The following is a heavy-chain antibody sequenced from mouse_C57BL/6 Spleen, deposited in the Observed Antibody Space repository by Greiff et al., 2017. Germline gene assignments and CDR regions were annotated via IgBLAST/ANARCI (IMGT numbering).Heavy chain of an antibody. CDR3: ARSSYYDYDWFAY. CDR1: GYSFTDYN. D-gene: IGHD2-4*01. Sequence: VQLQQSGPELVKPGASVKISCKASGYSFTDYNMNWVKQSNGKSLEWIGVINPNYGTTSYNQKFKGKATLTVDQSSSTAYLQLNILTSEDSAVYYCARSSYYDYDWFAYWGQGTLVTVSA. CDR2: INPNYGTT. J-gene: IGHJ3*01. V-gene: IGHV1-39*01.